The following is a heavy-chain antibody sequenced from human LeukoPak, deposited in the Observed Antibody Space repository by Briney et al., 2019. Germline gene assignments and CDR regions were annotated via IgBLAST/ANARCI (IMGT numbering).Heavy chain of an antibody. CDR1: GGTFSSYG. V-gene: IGHV1-69*13. D-gene: IGHD3-10*01. Sequence: ASVKVSCKASGGTFSSYGISWVRQAPGQGLEWMGGIILIFGTANYAQKFQGRVTINVDESTNTAYMELRGLRSEDTAVYYCARGADYGSGSYYSLWGQGTLVTVSS. CDR3: ARGADYGSGSYYSL. CDR2: IILIFGTA. J-gene: IGHJ4*02.